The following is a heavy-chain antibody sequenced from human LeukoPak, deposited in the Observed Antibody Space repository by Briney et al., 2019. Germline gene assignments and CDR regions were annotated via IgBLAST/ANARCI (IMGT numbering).Heavy chain of an antibody. V-gene: IGHV1-69*04. D-gene: IGHD5-24*01. CDR3: ARDLETATFTSLYGMDV. CDR2: IIPILGIA. CDR1: GGTFSSYG. J-gene: IGHJ6*02. Sequence: SVKVSCKASGGTFSSYGISWVRQAPGQGLEWMGRIIPILGIANYAQKFQGRVTITADESTSTAYMELSSLRSEDTAVYYCARDLETATFTSLYGMDVWGQGTTVTVSS.